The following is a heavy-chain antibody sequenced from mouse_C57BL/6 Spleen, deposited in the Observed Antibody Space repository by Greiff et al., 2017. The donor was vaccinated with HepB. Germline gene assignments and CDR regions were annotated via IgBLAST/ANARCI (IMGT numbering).Heavy chain of an antibody. D-gene: IGHD1-3*01. J-gene: IGHJ4*01. CDR3: TRDPTYIAMDY. CDR2: ISSGGDYI. V-gene: IGHV5-9-1*02. Sequence: EVKLVESGEGLVKPGGSLKLSCAASGFTFSSYAMSWVRQTPEKRLEWVAYISSGGDYIYYADTVKGRFTISRDNARNTLYLQMSSLKSEDTAMYYCTRDPTYIAMDYWGQGTSVTVSS. CDR1: GFTFSSYA.